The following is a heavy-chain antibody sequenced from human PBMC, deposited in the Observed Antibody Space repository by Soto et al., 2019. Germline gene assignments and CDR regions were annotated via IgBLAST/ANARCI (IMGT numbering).Heavy chain of an antibody. CDR1: GGSISSGGYY. J-gene: IGHJ4*02. V-gene: IGHV4-31*03. D-gene: IGHD2-21*02. Sequence: QVQLQESGPGLVKPSQTLSLTCTVSGGSISSGGYYWSWIRQHPGKGLEWIGYIYYSGSTYYNPSLKSRVTISVATSKHPFSLKLSSVTAADTAVYSCARDRRLHSFDYWGQGTLVTVSS. CDR2: IYYSGST. CDR3: ARDRRLHSFDY.